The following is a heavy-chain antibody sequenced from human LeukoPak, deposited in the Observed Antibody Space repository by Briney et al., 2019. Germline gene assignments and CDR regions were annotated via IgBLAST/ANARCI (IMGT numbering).Heavy chain of an antibody. CDR2: IWYDGSNK. Sequence: GGSLRLSCAASGFTFSSYGMHWVRQAPGKGLEWVAVIWYDGSNKYYADSVKGRFTISRDNSKNTLYLQMNSLRAEDTAVYYCAKERFMITFGGVLEDWGQGTLVTVSS. J-gene: IGHJ4*02. CDR1: GFTFSSYG. D-gene: IGHD3-16*02. CDR3: AKERFMITFGGVLED. V-gene: IGHV3-33*06.